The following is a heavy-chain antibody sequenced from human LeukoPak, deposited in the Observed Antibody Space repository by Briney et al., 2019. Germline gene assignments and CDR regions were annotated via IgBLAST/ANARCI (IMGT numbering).Heavy chain of an antibody. V-gene: IGHV1-8*01. D-gene: IGHD3-22*01. CDR1: GYTFTSYD. CDR2: MNPNSGNT. Sequence: GAPVKVSCKASGYTFTSYDINWVRQATGQGLEWMGWMNPNSGNTGYAQKFQGRVTMTRNTSISTAYMELSSLRSEDTAVYYCARATLLDYGDSSGPAWAFDIWGQGTMVTVSS. J-gene: IGHJ3*02. CDR3: ARATLLDYGDSSGPAWAFDI.